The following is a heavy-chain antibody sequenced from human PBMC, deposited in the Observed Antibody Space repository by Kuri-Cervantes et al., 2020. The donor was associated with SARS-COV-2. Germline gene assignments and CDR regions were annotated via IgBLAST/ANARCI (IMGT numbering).Heavy chain of an antibody. CDR2: ISYDGSNK. CDR3: ARAYCSSTSCQLDY. CDR1: GFTFSSYA. D-gene: IGHD2-2*01. J-gene: IGHJ4*02. V-gene: IGHV3-30-3*01. Sequence: GGSLRLSCAASGFTFSSYAMHWVRQAPGKGLEWVAVISYDGSNKYYADSVKGRFTISRDNSKNTLYLQMNSLRAEDTAVYHCARAYCSSTSCQLDYWGQGTLVTVSS.